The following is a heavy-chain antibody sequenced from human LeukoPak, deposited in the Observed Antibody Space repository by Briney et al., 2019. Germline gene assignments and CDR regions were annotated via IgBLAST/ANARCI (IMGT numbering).Heavy chain of an antibody. CDR1: GFTFSSYW. CDR3: ARVGATNPGFEY. V-gene: IGHV3-74*01. Sequence: GRSLRLSCAASGFTFSSYWMHWVRQAPGKGLVWVSRINSDGSSTSYADSVKGRFTISRDNAENTLYLQMNSLRAEDTAVYYCARVGATNPGFEYWGQGTLVTVSS. CDR2: INSDGSST. J-gene: IGHJ4*02. D-gene: IGHD1-26*01.